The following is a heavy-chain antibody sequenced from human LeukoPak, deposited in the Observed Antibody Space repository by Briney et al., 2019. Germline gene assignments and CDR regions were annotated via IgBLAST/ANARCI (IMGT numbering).Heavy chain of an antibody. D-gene: IGHD3-10*01. V-gene: IGHV1-69*05. CDR1: GGTFSTYA. CDR3: ARSEPFGVWFGELATNAFDI. J-gene: IGHJ3*02. Sequence: SVKVSCKASGGTFSTYAISWVRQAPGQGLEWMGGIIPFFGTANYAQKFQGRVTMTRDTSISTAYMELSRLRSDDTAVYYCARSEPFGVWFGELATNAFDIWGQGTMVTVSS. CDR2: IIPFFGTA.